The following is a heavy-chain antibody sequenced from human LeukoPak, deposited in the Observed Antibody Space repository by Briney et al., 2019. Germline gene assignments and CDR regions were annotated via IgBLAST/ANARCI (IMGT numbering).Heavy chain of an antibody. V-gene: IGHV1-69*13. CDR3: ARNPGVSGYDYYFDY. CDR2: IIPTFGTA. J-gene: IGHJ4*02. D-gene: IGHD5-12*01. CDR1: GGTFSSYA. Sequence: SVKVSCKASGGTFSSYAISWVRQAPGQGLEWMGGIIPTFGTANYAQKFQGRVTITADESTSTAYMELSSLRSEDTAVYYCARNPGVSGYDYYFDYWGQGTLVTVSS.